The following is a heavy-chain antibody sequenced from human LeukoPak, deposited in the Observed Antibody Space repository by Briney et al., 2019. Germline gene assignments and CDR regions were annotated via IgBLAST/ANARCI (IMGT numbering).Heavy chain of an antibody. CDR1: GGSISSGSYY. CDR2: IYTSGST. V-gene: IGHV4-61*02. D-gene: IGHD6-13*01. CDR3: ARLHSTHSSNS. Sequence: SETLSLTCTVSGGSISSGSYYWSWIRQPAGKGLEWIGRIYTSGSTNYNPSLKSRVTISVDTSKNQFSLRLSSVTAADTAVYYCARLHSTHSSNSWGQGTLVTVSS. J-gene: IGHJ4*02.